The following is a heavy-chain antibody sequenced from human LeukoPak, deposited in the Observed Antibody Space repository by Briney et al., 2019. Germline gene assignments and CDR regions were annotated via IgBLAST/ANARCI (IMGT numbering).Heavy chain of an antibody. CDR1: RFTFTRHA. D-gene: IGHD3-10*01. J-gene: IGHJ4*02. Sequence: PGGSLRLSCAASRFTFTRHAMSWVRQAPGKGLEWVSTTGLESVHTLCADSVQGRFTVSRDNSRNTLDLQMDNLTVDDTATYYCVRGDDIGKHPTRAYYFDIWGQGTLVSVSS. V-gene: IGHV3-23*01. CDR3: VRGDDIGKHPTRAYYFDI. CDR2: TGLESVHT.